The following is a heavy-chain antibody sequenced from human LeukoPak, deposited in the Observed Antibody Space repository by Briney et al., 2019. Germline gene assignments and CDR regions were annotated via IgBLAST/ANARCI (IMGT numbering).Heavy chain of an antibody. CDR2: ISSSSSTI. CDR1: GFTFSSYS. Sequence: QPGGSLRLSCAASGFTFSSYSMNWVRQAPGKRLEWVSYISSSSSTIYYADSVKGRFTISRDNAKNSLYLQMNSLRAEDTAVYYCARDVPLGGSSEYFDYWGQGTLVTVSS. CDR3: ARDVPLGGSSEYFDY. V-gene: IGHV3-48*04. D-gene: IGHD6-13*01. J-gene: IGHJ4*02.